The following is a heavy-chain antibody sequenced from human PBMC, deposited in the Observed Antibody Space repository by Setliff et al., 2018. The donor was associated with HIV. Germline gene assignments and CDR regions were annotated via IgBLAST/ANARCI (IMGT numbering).Heavy chain of an antibody. Sequence: GGSLRLSCTDSGFSSNNYWMSWVRQARGKGLEWAAHINQDGNVKYSVDSVKGRFTISRDNAKTSIYLQMDSLRVEDTAVYYCITDGGLNWGQGTMVTVSS. J-gene: IGHJ3*01. CDR2: INQDGNVK. CDR1: GFSSNNYW. CDR3: ITDGGLN. V-gene: IGHV3-7*03. D-gene: IGHD3-10*01.